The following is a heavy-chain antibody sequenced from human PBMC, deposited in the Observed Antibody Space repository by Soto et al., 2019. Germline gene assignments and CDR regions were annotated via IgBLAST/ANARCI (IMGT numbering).Heavy chain of an antibody. D-gene: IGHD3-16*01. CDR1: GFMFSSYS. CDR2: INPSSIYI. J-gene: IGHJ4*02. CDR3: ARDLITHYFDY. Sequence: GGSLRLSCAASGFMFSSYSMNWVRQAPGKGLEWVSSINPSSIYIYYADSVKGRFTISRDNAKNSLYLQMNSLRAEDTAVYYCARDLITHYFDYWGQGT. V-gene: IGHV3-21*01.